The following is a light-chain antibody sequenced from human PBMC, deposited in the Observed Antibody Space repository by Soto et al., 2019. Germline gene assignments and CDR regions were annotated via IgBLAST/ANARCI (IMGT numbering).Light chain of an antibody. Sequence: QSALTQPASVSASPGQSITISCTGTSSDVGAYNYVSWYQQHPGKAPKLMIYDVSNRPSGVSNRFSGSKSGNTGSLTISGLQAEDEADYYCSSYTSSSPYVFGTGTKLTVL. CDR1: SSDVGAYNY. CDR2: DVS. V-gene: IGLV2-14*01. CDR3: SSYTSSSPYV. J-gene: IGLJ1*01.